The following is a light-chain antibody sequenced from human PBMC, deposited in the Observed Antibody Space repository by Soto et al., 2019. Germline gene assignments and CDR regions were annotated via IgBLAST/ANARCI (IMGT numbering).Light chain of an antibody. V-gene: IGKV3-20*01. CDR2: GAS. J-gene: IGKJ1*01. CDR3: QQYGNSPQT. Sequence: EIVLTQSPGTLSLSPGERATLSCRASQSVSSSSLAWYQQKPGQAPRLLIYGASSRATGILDRFSGSGSGTDFTLTINRLEPEDFAVYYCQQYGNSPQTFGQGTKVDIK. CDR1: QSVSSSS.